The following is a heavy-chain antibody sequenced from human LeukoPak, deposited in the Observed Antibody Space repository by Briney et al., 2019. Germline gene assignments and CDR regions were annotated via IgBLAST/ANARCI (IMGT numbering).Heavy chain of an antibody. V-gene: IGHV1-2*02. CDR1: GYTFTGYY. CDR3: ARSMHYCDSVEYFQH. Sequence: ASVKVSCKASGYTFTGYYMHWVRQAPGQGLEWMGWINPNSGGTNYAQKFQGRATMTRDTSISTAYMELSRLRSDDTAVYYCARSMHYCDSVEYFQHWGQGTLVTVSS. J-gene: IGHJ1*01. D-gene: IGHD3-22*01. CDR2: INPNSGGT.